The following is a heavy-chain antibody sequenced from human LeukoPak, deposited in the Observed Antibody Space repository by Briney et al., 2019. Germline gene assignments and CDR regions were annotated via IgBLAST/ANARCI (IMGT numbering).Heavy chain of an antibody. Sequence: SQTVSLTCAISGDIVSISSDAWYWVRQSRSGGLEWLGGTYYESKWYTDYAVSVSGPTTINPATSRHQLHLQLRFVTPADTDVYSCVTLNWRRNAFDVWGQGTMVTVSS. D-gene: IGHD1-20*01. CDR1: GDIVSISSDA. CDR3: VTLNWRRNAFDV. CDR2: TYYESKWYT. J-gene: IGHJ3*01. V-gene: IGHV6-1*01.